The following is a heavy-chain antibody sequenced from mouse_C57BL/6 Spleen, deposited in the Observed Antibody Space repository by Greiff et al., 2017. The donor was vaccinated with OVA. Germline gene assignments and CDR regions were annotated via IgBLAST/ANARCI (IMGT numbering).Heavy chain of an antibody. CDR2: IRLKSDNYAT. Sequence: EVHLVESGGGLVQPGGSMKLSCVASGFTFSNYWMNWVRQSPEKGLEWVAQIRLKSDNYATHYAESVKGRFTISRDDSKSSVYLQMNNLRAEDTGIYYCTVYDGYSWAMDYWGQGTSVTVSS. CDR1: GFTFSNYW. CDR3: TVYDGYSWAMDY. D-gene: IGHD2-3*01. J-gene: IGHJ4*01. V-gene: IGHV6-3*01.